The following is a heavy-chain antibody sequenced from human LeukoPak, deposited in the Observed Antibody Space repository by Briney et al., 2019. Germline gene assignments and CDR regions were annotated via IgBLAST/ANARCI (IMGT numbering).Heavy chain of an antibody. V-gene: IGHV3-64*01. CDR1: GFTFSSHA. J-gene: IGHJ4*02. CDR3: ARCSGGTCYNPLDC. Sequence: PGGPLRLSCAASGFTFSSHAMYWVRQAPGKGLEYVSAISSNGDSTYYANSVKGRFTISRDNSKNTLYLQMGSLRAEDMAVYYCARCSGGTCYNPLDCWGQGSLVTVSS. D-gene: IGHD2-15*01. CDR2: ISSNGDST.